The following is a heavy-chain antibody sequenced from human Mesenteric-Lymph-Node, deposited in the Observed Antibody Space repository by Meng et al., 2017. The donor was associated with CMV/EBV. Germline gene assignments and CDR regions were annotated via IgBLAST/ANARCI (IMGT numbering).Heavy chain of an antibody. CDR1: GGSIRGHY. CDR3: ARAMYQALLGDY. Sequence: GGSLRLSCSVSGGSIRGHYWSWVRQPPGKGLEWMGWISAYNGHTNYAQNFQGRVTMTTDTSTNTAYMELRSLTSDDTAVYYCARAMYQALLGDYWGQGTLVTVSS. CDR2: ISAYNGHT. J-gene: IGHJ4*02. V-gene: IGHV1-18*04. D-gene: IGHD2-2*01.